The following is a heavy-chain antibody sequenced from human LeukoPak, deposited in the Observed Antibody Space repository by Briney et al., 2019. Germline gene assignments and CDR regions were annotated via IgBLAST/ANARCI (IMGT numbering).Heavy chain of an antibody. CDR3: TRRAQTTVTPDV. CDR1: GFTFSGSA. CDR2: IRSKANSYAT. D-gene: IGHD4-17*01. J-gene: IGHJ6*04. V-gene: IGHV3-73*01. Sequence: GGSLRLSCAASGFTFSGSAMHWVRQASGKGLEWVGRIRSKANSYATAYAASVKGRFTISRDDSKNTAYLQMNSLKTEDTAVYYCTRRAQTTVTPDVWGKGTTVTVSS.